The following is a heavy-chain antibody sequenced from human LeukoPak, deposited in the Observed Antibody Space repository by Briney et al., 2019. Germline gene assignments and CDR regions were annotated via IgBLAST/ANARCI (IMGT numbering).Heavy chain of an antibody. D-gene: IGHD1-26*01. CDR3: AKDLSSGSYDY. CDR1: GFTFSSYA. Sequence: GGSLRLSCAASGFTFSSYAMSWVRQAPGKGLEWVSGISGSGGSTYHADSVKGRFTISRDNSKNTLSLQMNSLRAEDTAVYYYAKDLSSGSYDYWGQGTLVTVSS. CDR2: ISGSGGST. V-gene: IGHV3-23*01. J-gene: IGHJ4*02.